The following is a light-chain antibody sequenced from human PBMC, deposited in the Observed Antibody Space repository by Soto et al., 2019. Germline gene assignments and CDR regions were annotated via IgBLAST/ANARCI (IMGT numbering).Light chain of an antibody. CDR2: DVS. Sequence: QSALTQPASVSGSPGQSITISCTGTSNDIGAYNFVSWYQQHPGKAPKLMIFDVSNRPSGVSNRFSGSKSGNTASLTISGLQAEDEADYYCSSYTSSDTPVFGGGTKLTVL. CDR3: SSYTSSDTPV. J-gene: IGLJ2*01. CDR1: SNDIGAYNF. V-gene: IGLV2-14*03.